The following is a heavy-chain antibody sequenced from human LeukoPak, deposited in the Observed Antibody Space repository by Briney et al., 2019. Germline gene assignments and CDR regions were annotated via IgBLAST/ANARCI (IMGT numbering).Heavy chain of an antibody. D-gene: IGHD2-2*01. CDR1: GFTFSSYG. Sequence: GGSLRLSCAASGFTFSSYGMNWIRQAPGQGLEWVSYISSGSDTISYADSVKGRFSISRDNAINSLYLQMDSLRAVDTAIYYCARVRYCSSTSCFRIFDLWGQGTLVTVSS. CDR3: ARVRYCSSTSCFRIFDL. J-gene: IGHJ4*02. V-gene: IGHV3-48*01. CDR2: ISSGSDTI.